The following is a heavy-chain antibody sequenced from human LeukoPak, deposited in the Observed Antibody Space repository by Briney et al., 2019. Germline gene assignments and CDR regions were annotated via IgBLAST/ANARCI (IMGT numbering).Heavy chain of an antibody. CDR3: ARGKLSTGELDAFDI. D-gene: IGHD7-27*01. CDR1: GFTFSSYS. J-gene: IGHJ3*02. V-gene: IGHV3-21*01. CDR2: IISSSSYI. Sequence: GGCLRLSCAASGFTFSSYSMNWVRQAPGKGLEWVSSIISSSSYIYYADSVKGRFTISRDNAKNSLYLQMNSLRAEDTAVYYCARGKLSTGELDAFDIWGQGTMVTVSS.